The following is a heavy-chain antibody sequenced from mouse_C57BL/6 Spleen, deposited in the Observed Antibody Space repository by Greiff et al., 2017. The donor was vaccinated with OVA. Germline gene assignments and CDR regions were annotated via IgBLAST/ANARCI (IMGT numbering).Heavy chain of an antibody. CDR1: GFTFSDYG. J-gene: IGHJ3*01. Sequence: EVQRVESGGGLVKPGGSLKLSCAASGFTFSDYGMHWVRQAPEKGLEWVAYISSGSSTIYYADTVKGRFTISRDNAKNTLFLQMTSLRSEDTAMYYCARGLHWGPFAYWGQGTLVTVSA. V-gene: IGHV5-17*01. D-gene: IGHD4-1*01. CDR3: ARGLHWGPFAY. CDR2: ISSGSSTI.